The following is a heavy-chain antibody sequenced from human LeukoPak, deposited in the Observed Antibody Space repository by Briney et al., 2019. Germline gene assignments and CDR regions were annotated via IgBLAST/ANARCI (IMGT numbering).Heavy chain of an antibody. Sequence: GGSLRLSCSASGFAFSTSAMSWVRQAPGKGLEWVSMITGTGDYTEYADSVKGRFTISRDNSKNTLFLQMSSLRADDTAFYYCAKVLRGVIVYDYWGQGTLVTVSS. J-gene: IGHJ4*02. CDR3: AKVLRGVIVYDY. V-gene: IGHV3-23*01. D-gene: IGHD3-10*01. CDR2: ITGTGDYT. CDR1: GFAFSTSA.